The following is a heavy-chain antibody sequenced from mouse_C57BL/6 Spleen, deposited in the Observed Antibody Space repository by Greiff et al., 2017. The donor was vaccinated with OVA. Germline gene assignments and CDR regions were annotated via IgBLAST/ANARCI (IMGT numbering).Heavy chain of an antibody. D-gene: IGHD2-2*01. V-gene: IGHV1-82*01. J-gene: IGHJ3*01. CDR1: GYAFSSSW. Sequence: QVQLKQSGPELVKPGASVKISCKASGYAFSSSWMNWVKQRPGKGLEWIGRIYPGAGDTNSNGKFKGKAKLTADKSSSTAYMQLSSLTSEDSAVYFCARSLVYGYDGAYWGQGTLVTVSA. CDR3: ARSLVYGYDGAY. CDR2: IYPGAGDT.